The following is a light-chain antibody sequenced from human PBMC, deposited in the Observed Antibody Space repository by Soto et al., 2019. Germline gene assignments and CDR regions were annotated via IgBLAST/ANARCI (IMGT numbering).Light chain of an antibody. CDR3: SSYRSSSTLGV. CDR1: STDVGGYNY. CDR2: DVT. Sequence: QSVLTQPASVSGSPGQSITISCTGTSTDVGGYNYVSWYQQYPGKAPKLMIYDVTNRPSGVSNRFSGSKSGNTASLTISGLLADDEADYYCSSYRSSSTLGVFGTGTKVTVL. V-gene: IGLV2-14*03. J-gene: IGLJ1*01.